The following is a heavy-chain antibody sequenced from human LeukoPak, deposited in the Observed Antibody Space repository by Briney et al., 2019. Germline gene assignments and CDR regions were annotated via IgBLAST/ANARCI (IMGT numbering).Heavy chain of an antibody. J-gene: IGHJ6*03. CDR2: MNPNSGNT. Sequence: ASVKVSCKASGYTFTSYDINWVRQATGQGPEWMGWMNPNSGNTGYAQKFQGRVTMTRNTSISTAYMELSSLRSEDTAVYYCARVSYGDYGYYYYMDVWGKGTTVTISS. V-gene: IGHV1-8*01. CDR3: ARVSYGDYGYYYYMDV. CDR1: GYTFTSYD. D-gene: IGHD4-17*01.